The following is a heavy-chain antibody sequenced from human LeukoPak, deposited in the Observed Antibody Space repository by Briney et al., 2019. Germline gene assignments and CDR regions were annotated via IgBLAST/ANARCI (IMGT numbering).Heavy chain of an antibody. Sequence: SQTLSLTCAISGDSVSSDRGAWNWIRQSPSRSLEWLGRTYYRSRWYYDYAVSVKGRITINADTSRNPFSLQLHSVTPEDTAVYYCARRGYTGYDPYYFMDVWGKGTTVTVSS. V-gene: IGHV6-1*01. J-gene: IGHJ6*03. D-gene: IGHD5-12*01. CDR1: GDSVSSDRGA. CDR2: TYYRSRWYY. CDR3: ARRGYTGYDPYYFMDV.